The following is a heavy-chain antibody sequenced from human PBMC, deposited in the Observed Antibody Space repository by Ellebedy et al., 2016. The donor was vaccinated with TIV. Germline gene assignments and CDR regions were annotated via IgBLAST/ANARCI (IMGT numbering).Heavy chain of an antibody. CDR3: ASTHGSGSYYNPAYGMDV. Sequence: ASVKVSCKASGYTFTSYDINWVRQATGQGLEWMGWMNPNSGNTGYAQKFQGRVTITRNTSISTAYMELSSLRSEDTAVYYCASTHGSGSYYNPAYGMDVWGQGTTVTVSS. CDR1: GYTFTSYD. D-gene: IGHD3-10*01. V-gene: IGHV1-8*03. CDR2: MNPNSGNT. J-gene: IGHJ6*02.